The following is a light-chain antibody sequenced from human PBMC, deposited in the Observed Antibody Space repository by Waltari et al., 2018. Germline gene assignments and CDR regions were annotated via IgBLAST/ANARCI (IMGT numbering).Light chain of an antibody. CDR3: ETWDTAIHV. CDR1: SGHSTFA. Sequence: QLVVTQSPSASAPLGASVKLTCTLTSGHSTFAIAWHQQQPGKGPRYLMSLNSDGSHSRGDGIPDRFSGSSSGAEHYLTISSLESEDEADYYCETWDTAIHVFGGGTKLTVI. CDR2: LNSDGSH. V-gene: IGLV4-69*01. J-gene: IGLJ3*02.